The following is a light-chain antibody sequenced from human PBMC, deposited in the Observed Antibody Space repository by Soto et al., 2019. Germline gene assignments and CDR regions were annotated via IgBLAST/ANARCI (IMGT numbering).Light chain of an antibody. V-gene: IGLV2-8*01. Sequence: QPVLTQPPSASGSPGQSVTISCTGTSSDVGGYNYVSWYQQHPGKAPKLVIYEVNKRPSGVPDRFSGSKSGNTASLTVSGLQAEDEADYYCSSYAGSNNLVFGGGTKLTVL. J-gene: IGLJ2*01. CDR1: SSDVGGYNY. CDR3: SSYAGSNNLV. CDR2: EVN.